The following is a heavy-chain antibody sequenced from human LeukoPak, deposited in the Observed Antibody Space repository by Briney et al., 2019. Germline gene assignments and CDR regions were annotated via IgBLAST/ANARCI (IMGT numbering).Heavy chain of an antibody. D-gene: IGHD6-6*01. CDR2: IYSGST. J-gene: IGHJ4*02. Sequence: GGSLRLSCTVSGFTVSSNSMSWVRQAPGKGLEWVSFIYSGSTHYSDSVKGRFTISRDNSKNTLYLQMNSLRAEDTAVYYCARLEQLTNYFDYWGQGTLVTVSS. CDR1: GFTVSSNS. V-gene: IGHV3-53*01. CDR3: ARLEQLTNYFDY.